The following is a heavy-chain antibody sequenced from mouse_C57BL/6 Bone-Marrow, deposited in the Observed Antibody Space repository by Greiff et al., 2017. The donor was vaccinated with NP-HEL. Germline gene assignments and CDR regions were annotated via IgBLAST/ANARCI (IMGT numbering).Heavy chain of an antibody. CDR1: GFTFSSYG. V-gene: IGHV5-6*01. J-gene: IGHJ2*01. CDR2: ISSGGSYT. Sequence: EVKVVESGGDLVKPGGSLKLSCAASGFTFSSYGMSWVRQTPDKRLEWIATISSGGSYTYYPDSVKGRITISIDNAKNTLYLQMSSLKSEDTAMYYCARHYYGSSYYFDYWGQGTTLTVSS. CDR3: ARHYYGSSYYFDY. D-gene: IGHD1-1*01.